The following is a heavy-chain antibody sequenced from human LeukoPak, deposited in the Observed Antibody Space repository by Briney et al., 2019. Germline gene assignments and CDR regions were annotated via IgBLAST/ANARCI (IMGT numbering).Heavy chain of an antibody. CDR1: GFTFSSYG. V-gene: IGHV3-30*18. CDR2: ISYDGGNK. D-gene: IGHD2-21*02. J-gene: IGHJ6*04. CDR3: AKDSLGVTRPHYYYYGMDV. Sequence: GGSLRLSCAASGFTFSSYGMHWVRQAPGKGLEWVAVISYDGGNKCYADSVKGRFTISRDNSKNTLYLQMNSLRAEDTAVYYCAKDSLGVTRPHYYYYGMDVWGKGTTVTVSS.